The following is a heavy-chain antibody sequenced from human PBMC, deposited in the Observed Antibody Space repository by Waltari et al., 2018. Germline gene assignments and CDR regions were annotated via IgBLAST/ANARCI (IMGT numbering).Heavy chain of an antibody. CDR1: GFSLRTSAMR. Sequence: QVTLKESGPALVKPTQTLTLTCTFSGFSLRTSAMRVTWIRQSPGKALEWLARIDLDEDKFYSTFLKTRLTNSKDTSKNPVVLTMTNMAPADTSTYFRARTLPDFCTGAKVPNVFDVWGRGTLVTVSS. CDR2: IDLDEDK. V-gene: IGHV2-70*04. J-gene: IGHJ3*01. D-gene: IGHD2-8*02. CDR3: ARTLPDFCTGAKVPNVFDV.